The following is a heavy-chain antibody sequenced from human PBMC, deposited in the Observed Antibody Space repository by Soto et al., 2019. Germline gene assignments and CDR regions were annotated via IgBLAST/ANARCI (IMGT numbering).Heavy chain of an antibody. J-gene: IGHJ3*02. D-gene: IGHD1-20*01. CDR2: IWYDGSNK. CDR1: GFTFSSYG. CDR3: ARVRYNWNPGSTAFDI. V-gene: IGHV3-33*01. Sequence: QVQLVESGGGVVQPGRSLRLSCAASGFTFSSYGMHWVRQAPGKGLEWVAVIWYDGSNKYYADSVKGRFTISRDNSKNTLYLQMNSLRAEDTAVYYCARVRYNWNPGSTAFDIWGQGTMVTVSS.